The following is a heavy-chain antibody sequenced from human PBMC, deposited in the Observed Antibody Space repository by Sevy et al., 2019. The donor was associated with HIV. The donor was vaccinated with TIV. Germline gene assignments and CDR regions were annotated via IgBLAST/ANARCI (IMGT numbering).Heavy chain of an antibody. Sequence: GGSLRLSCAASGFTFSNYGMHWARQAPGKGLEWVAVISYDGSNQYYADSVQGRFTISRDNSKNTLYLQMNSLRTEDTAVYYCAKGAVDCSDGTCYSAYYYSVMDVWGQGTTVTVSS. CDR2: ISYDGSNQ. J-gene: IGHJ6*02. V-gene: IGHV3-30*18. D-gene: IGHD2-15*01. CDR3: AKGAVDCSDGTCYSAYYYSVMDV. CDR1: GFTFSNYG.